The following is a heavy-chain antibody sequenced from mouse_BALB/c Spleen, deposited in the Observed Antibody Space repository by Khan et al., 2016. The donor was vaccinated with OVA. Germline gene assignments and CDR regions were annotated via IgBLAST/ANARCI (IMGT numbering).Heavy chain of an antibody. V-gene: IGHV1-7*01. Sequence: VQFQQSGAELAKPGATVKMSCKASGYTFRNYWIHWVKQRPGQGLEWIGYINPSSGYTTYNQTFNDKVTLTIDKSSSTAYMQLSSLTSEDSAVYYCARDRIDYWGQGTTLTVSS. CDR3: ARDRIDY. J-gene: IGHJ2*01. CDR1: GYTFRNYW. CDR2: INPSSGYT.